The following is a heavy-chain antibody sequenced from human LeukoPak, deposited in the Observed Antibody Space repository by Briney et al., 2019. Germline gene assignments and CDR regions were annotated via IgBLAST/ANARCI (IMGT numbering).Heavy chain of an antibody. D-gene: IGHD4-11*01. CDR3: ARAYSNYYYYYMDV. CDR1: GGSFSGYY. J-gene: IGHJ6*03. Sequence: SETLSLTCAVYGGSFSGYYWSWIRQPPGKGLEWIGEINHSGSTNYNPSLKSRVTISVDTSKNQFSLKLSSVTAADTAVYYCARAYSNYYYYYMDVWGKGTTVTVSS. V-gene: IGHV4-34*01. CDR2: INHSGST.